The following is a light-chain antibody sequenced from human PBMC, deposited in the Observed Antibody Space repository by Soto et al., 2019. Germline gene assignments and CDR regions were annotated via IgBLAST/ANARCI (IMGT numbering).Light chain of an antibody. Sequence: EIVLTQSPGTLSLSPGERATLSCRASQSVSSNYLAWYQQKPGQAPRLLIYGASSRATGIPDRFSGSGSGTDFTVTISRLASEDFAVYYCQQYVSAPYTFGPGNKLEI. CDR2: GAS. J-gene: IGKJ2*01. CDR3: QQYVSAPYT. CDR1: QSVSSNY. V-gene: IGKV3-20*01.